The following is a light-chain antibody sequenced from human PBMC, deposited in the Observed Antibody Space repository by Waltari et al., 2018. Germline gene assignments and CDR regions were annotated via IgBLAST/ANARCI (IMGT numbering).Light chain of an antibody. Sequence: DIVMTQSPESLAVSLGERATINCKSSQSVFYSHNSKNYLAWYQQKPGQPPKLLIYGASARESGVPDRFSGSGSGTDFTLTISNLQAADVAVYYCQQYYSTLVTFGGGTKVEIK. CDR1: QSVFYSHNSKNY. CDR2: GAS. CDR3: QQYYSTLVT. J-gene: IGKJ4*01. V-gene: IGKV4-1*01.